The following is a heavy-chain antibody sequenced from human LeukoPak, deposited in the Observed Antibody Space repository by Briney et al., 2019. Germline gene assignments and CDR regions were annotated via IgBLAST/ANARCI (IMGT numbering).Heavy chain of an antibody. Sequence: SETLSLTCTVSGGSISSYYWSWIRQPPGKGLEWIGYIYYSGSTNYNPSLKSRVTISVGTSKNQFSLKLSSVTAADTAVYYCARGGTAGYCSGGSCYSGWWAFDYWGQGTLVTVSS. CDR1: GGSISSYY. CDR2: IYYSGST. CDR3: ARGGTAGYCSGGSCYSGWWAFDY. V-gene: IGHV4-59*01. J-gene: IGHJ4*02. D-gene: IGHD2-15*01.